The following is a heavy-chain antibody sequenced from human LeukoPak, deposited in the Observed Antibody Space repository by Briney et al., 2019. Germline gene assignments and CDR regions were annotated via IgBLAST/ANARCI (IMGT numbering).Heavy chain of an antibody. CDR1: GGSISSGSYY. V-gene: IGHV4-61*01. D-gene: IGHD3-22*01. Sequence: PSETLSLTCTVSGGSISSGSYYWNWIRQPPGKGLEWIGYIYYSGSTNYNPSLTSRVTISADTSKIQFSLKLTSVTAADTALYYCAKGAPKVYSDSSGYYVSYDYWGQGTLVTVSS. CDR3: AKGAPKVYSDSSGYYVSYDY. CDR2: IYYSGST. J-gene: IGHJ4*02.